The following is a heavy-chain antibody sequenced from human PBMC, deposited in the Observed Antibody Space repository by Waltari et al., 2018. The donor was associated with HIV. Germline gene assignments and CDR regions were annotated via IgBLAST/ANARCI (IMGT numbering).Heavy chain of an antibody. J-gene: IGHJ3*02. CDR3: ARAFMIRGTGAFDI. CDR1: GFTFSRYE. CDR2: ISSSGSTI. Sequence: VQVVESGGGWVQPGGSLRLSCAASGFTFSRYEMNWVRQAPGKGLVWVSDISSSGSTIYFADSVKGRFTMSRDNAKNSLYLRMNSLRAEDTAVYYCARAFMIRGTGAFDIWGQGTMVTVSS. V-gene: IGHV3-48*03. D-gene: IGHD3-10*01.